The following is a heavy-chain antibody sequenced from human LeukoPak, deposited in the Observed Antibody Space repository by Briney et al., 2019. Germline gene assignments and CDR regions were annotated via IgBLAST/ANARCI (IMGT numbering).Heavy chain of an antibody. Sequence: SGGSLRLSCAASGFTSSTYWMSWVRQAPGKGLERVATIKEDGSDKYYVDSVNGRFTISRDNAKNSLYLQMNSLRAEDTAIYYCARDTYRFDDYWGQGTLVTVSS. J-gene: IGHJ4*02. CDR2: IKEDGSDK. CDR3: ARDTYRFDDY. CDR1: GFTSSTYW. V-gene: IGHV3-7*01.